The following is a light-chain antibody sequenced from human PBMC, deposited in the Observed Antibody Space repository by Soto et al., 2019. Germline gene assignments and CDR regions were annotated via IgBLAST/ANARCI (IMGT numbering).Light chain of an antibody. CDR2: DAS. V-gene: IGKV1-33*01. J-gene: IGKJ2*01. Sequence: DIQMTQSPSSLSASVGDRVTITCQASQDITKYLSWFQQKPGKVPKLLIYDASELETGVPSRFSGSGAGTYFTFTISSLQPEDIATYYCQHYDNLPYTFGQGTKLEMK. CDR3: QHYDNLPYT. CDR1: QDITKY.